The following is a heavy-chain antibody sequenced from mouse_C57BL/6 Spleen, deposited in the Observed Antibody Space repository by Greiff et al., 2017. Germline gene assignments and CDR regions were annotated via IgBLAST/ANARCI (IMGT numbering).Heavy chain of an antibody. J-gene: IGHJ4*01. CDR1: GYTFTSYW. V-gene: IGHV1-52*01. Sequence: VQLQQPGAGLVRPGSSVKLSCKASGYTFTSYWMHWVKQRPIKGLEWIGNIDPSDSETHYNQKFKDKSILTVDKSSSTAYMQLSSLTSEDSAVYYCARGPFSMDYWGQGTSVTVSS. CDR3: ARGPFSMDY. CDR2: IDPSDSET.